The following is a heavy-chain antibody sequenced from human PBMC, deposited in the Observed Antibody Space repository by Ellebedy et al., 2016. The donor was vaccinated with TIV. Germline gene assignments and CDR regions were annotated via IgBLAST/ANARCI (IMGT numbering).Heavy chain of an antibody. CDR2: INGDGGFT. CDR3: STLSDTGY. V-gene: IGHV3-74*01. D-gene: IGHD2-21*02. CDR1: GFTFSRHW. Sequence: GESLKISCAASGFTFSRHWKHWIRQAPGKGLVWLSRINGDGGFTSHADFVKGRFTISRDNAKNTLYLQMNSLKAEDTAMYYCSTLSDTGYWGHGTLVTVSS. J-gene: IGHJ4*01.